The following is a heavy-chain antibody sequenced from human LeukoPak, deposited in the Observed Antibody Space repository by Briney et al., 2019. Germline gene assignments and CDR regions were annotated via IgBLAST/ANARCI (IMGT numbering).Heavy chain of an antibody. V-gene: IGHV1-8*01. J-gene: IGHJ4*02. CDR3: ASGLDKSDYSSSWYYFDY. CDR1: GYTFTSYD. Sequence: ASVKVSCKASGYTFTSYDINWVRQATGQGLEWMGWMNPNSGNTGYAQKFQGRVTMTRNTSISTAYMELSSLRSEDTAVYYCASGLDKSDYSSSWYYFDYWGQGTLVTVSS. CDR2: MNPNSGNT. D-gene: IGHD6-13*01.